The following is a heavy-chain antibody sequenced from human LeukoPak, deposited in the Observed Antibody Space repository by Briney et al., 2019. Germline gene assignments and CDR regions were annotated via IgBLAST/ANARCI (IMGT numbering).Heavy chain of an antibody. J-gene: IGHJ5*02. D-gene: IGHD3-3*01. V-gene: IGHV1-69*13. Sequence: ASVKVSCKASGGTFSSYAISWVRQAPGQGLEWMGGIIPIFGTANYAQKFQGRVTITADESTSTAYMELSSLRSEDTAVYYCARAPSTILGVDNWFDPWGQGTLVTVSP. CDR3: ARAPSTILGVDNWFDP. CDR2: IIPIFGTA. CDR1: GGTFSSYA.